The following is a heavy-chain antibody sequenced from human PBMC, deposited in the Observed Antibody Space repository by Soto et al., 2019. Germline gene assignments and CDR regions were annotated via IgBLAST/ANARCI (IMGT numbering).Heavy chain of an antibody. CDR2: ISAYNGNT. V-gene: IGHV1-18*01. CDR1: GYTFTSYG. Sequence: GASVKVSCKASGYTFTSYGISWVRQAPGQGLEWMGWISAYNGNTNYAQKLQGRVTMTTDTSTSTAYMELRSLRSDDTAVYYCARFELIIRSEHLKSYYYYRDVWGKGTTVTVSS. J-gene: IGHJ6*03. CDR3: ARFELIIRSEHLKSYYYYRDV. D-gene: IGHD3-10*01.